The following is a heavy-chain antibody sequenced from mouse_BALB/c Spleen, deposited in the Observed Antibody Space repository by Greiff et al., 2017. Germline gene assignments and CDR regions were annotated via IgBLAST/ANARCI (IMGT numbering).Heavy chain of an antibody. D-gene: IGHD1-1*01. J-gene: IGHJ4*01. CDR2: ISTYYGDA. Sequence: QVQLQQSGAELVRPGVSVKISCKGSGYTFTDYAMHWVKQSHAKSLEWIGVISTYYGDASYNQKFKGKATMTVDKSSSTAYMELARLTSEDSAIYYCALGSFYAMDYWGQGTSGTVSS. V-gene: IGHV1S137*01. CDR1: GYTFTDYA. CDR3: ALGSFYAMDY.